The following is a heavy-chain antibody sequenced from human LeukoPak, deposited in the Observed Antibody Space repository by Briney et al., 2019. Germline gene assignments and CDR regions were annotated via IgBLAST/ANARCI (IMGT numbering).Heavy chain of an antibody. J-gene: IGHJ5*02. CDR3: AVSAAGLFDP. CDR1: GGSISSGSYY. CDR2: IYTSGST. Sequence: SQTLSLTCTVSGGSISSGSYYWSWIRQPAGKGLEWIGRIYTSGSTNYNPSLKSRVTISVDTSKNQFSLNLTSVTAADTAVYYCAVSAAGLFDPWGQGTLVTVSS. D-gene: IGHD6-13*01. V-gene: IGHV4-61*02.